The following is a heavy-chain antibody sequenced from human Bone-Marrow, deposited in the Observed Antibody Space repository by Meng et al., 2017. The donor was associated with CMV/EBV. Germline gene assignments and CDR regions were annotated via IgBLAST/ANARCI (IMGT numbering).Heavy chain of an antibody. CDR1: GFTFSSYS. V-gene: IGHV3-21*04. D-gene: IGHD2-2*01. CDR3: AREGFQLYFDY. CDR2: ISSSSSYI. J-gene: IGHJ4*02. Sequence: GGSLRLSCAASGFTFSSYSMNWVRQAPGKGLEWVSSISSSSSYIYYADSVKGRFTISRDNAKNSLYLQMNSLRAEDTALYYCAREGFQLYFDYWGQGTLVTVSS.